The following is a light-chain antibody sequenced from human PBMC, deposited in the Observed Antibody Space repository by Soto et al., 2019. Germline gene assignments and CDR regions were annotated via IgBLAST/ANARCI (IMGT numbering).Light chain of an antibody. CDR3: CSYAGTYTWV. CDR1: SNDVGGYNY. J-gene: IGLJ3*02. Sequence: SALTQPRSVSGSPGQSVTISCTGTSNDVGGYNYVSWYQQHPGTAPRFMIYDVTRRPSGVPDRFSGSKSGNTASLTISGLQADDEADYYCCSYAGTYTWVFGGGTKLTVL. CDR2: DVT. V-gene: IGLV2-11*01.